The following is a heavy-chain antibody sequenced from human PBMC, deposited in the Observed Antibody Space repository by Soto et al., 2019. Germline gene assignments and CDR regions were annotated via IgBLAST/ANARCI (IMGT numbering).Heavy chain of an antibody. Sequence: GGSLRLSCAASGFTFSSYAMSWVRQAPGKGLEWVSAISGSGGSTYYADSVKGRFTISRDNSKNTLYLQMNSLRAEDTAVYYCAKGFSSSWSKTPFDPWGQGTLVTVSS. CDR3: AKGFSSSWSKTPFDP. CDR2: ISGSGGST. D-gene: IGHD6-13*01. J-gene: IGHJ5*02. CDR1: GFTFSSYA. V-gene: IGHV3-23*01.